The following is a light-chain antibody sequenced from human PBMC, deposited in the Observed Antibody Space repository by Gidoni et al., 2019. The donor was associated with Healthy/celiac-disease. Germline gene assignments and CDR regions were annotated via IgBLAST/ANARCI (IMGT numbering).Light chain of an antibody. V-gene: IGKV4-1*01. CDR3: QQYYSTPWT. CDR2: WAS. CDR1: QSVLYSSNNTNY. Sequence: DIVMTQSPDSLAGSLGERATINCKSSQSVLYSSNNTNYLAWYQQKPGQPPKLLIYWASTRESGVPDRFSGSGSGTDFTLTISSLQAEDVAVYYCQQYYSTPWTFGQGTKVEIK. J-gene: IGKJ1*01.